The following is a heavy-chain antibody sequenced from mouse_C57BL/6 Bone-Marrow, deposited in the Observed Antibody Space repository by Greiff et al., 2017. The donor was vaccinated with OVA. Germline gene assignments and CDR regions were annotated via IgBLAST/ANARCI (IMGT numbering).Heavy chain of an antibody. CDR3: ARDYYGNYVWFAY. Sequence: VQLQQSGAELVRPGSSVKMSCKTSGYTFTSYGINWVKQRPGQGLEWIGYIYIGNGYTEYTEKFKGKATLTSDTSSSTAYMQLSSLTSEDSAIYFCARDYYGNYVWFAYWGQGTLVTVSA. CDR2: IYIGNGYT. CDR1: GYTFTSYG. D-gene: IGHD2-1*01. J-gene: IGHJ3*01. V-gene: IGHV1-58*01.